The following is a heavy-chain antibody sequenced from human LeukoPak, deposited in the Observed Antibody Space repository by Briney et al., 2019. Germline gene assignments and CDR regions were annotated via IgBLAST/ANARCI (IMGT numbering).Heavy chain of an antibody. CDR1: GFTFNNYG. Sequence: PGGSLRLSCAASGFTFNNYGMHWVRQAPGKGLQWVAFISYDGTNSFYASSVKGRFTISRDSSKSTMYLKMNSLRGDDTAVDYXXXSEGGIXASPFDYWGQGTLVTVSS. V-gene: IGHV3-33*05. CDR2: ISYDGTNS. CDR3: XXSEGGIXASPFDY. D-gene: IGHD1-14*01. J-gene: IGHJ4*02.